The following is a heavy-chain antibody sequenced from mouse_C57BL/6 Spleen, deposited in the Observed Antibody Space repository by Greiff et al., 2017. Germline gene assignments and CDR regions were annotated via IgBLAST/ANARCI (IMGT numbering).Heavy chain of an antibody. CDR2: IWSGGST. J-gene: IGHJ4*01. V-gene: IGHV2-2*01. CDR1: GFSLTSYG. Sequence: VQLVESGPGLVQPSPSLSISCTVSGFSLTSYGVHWVRQSPGKGLEWLGVIWSGGSTDYNAAFISRLSISKDNSKSQVFFKMHSLQADDTAIYYCARKIPLYYGDAMDYWGQGTSVTVSS. CDR3: ARKIPLYYGDAMDY. D-gene: IGHD1-1*01.